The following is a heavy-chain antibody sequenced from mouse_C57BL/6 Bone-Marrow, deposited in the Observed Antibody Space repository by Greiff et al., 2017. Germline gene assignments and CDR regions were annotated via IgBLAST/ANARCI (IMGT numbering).Heavy chain of an antibody. J-gene: IGHJ4*01. CDR3: ARSIVLRYRYSDGSSYEYAMDY. Sequence: QVPLQQPGAELVKPGASVKLSCKASGYTFTSYWMHWVQQRPGQGLEWIGVIHPNSSSTTYNEKFKSKATLTVDKSSSKAYMQLRSLTSEDSEVYNCARSIVLRYRYSDGSSYEYAMDYWGQGTSVTVSA. V-gene: IGHV1-64*01. CDR1: GYTFTSYW. CDR2: IHPNSSST. D-gene: IGHD1-1*01.